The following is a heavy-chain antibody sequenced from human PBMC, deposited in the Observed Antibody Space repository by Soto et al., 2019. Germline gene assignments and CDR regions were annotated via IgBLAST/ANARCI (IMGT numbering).Heavy chain of an antibody. D-gene: IGHD6-19*01. CDR1: GGTFSSYT. Sequence: GASVKVSCKASGGTFSSYTISWVRQAPGQGLEWMGRIIPILGIANYAQKFQGRVTITADKSTSTAHMELSSLRSEDTAVYYCATVSSGWYYYMAAWGKGTTVTVSS. CDR3: ATVSSGWYYYMAA. J-gene: IGHJ6*03. V-gene: IGHV1-69*02. CDR2: IIPILGIA.